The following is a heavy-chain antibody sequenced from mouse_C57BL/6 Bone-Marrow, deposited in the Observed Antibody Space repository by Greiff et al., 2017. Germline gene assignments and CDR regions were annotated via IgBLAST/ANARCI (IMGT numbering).Heavy chain of an antibody. CDR3: ARITTVVGPMDY. CDR2: ISSGGSYT. Sequence: EVKLVESGGDLVKPGGSLKLSCAASGFTFSSYGMSWVRQTPDKRLEWVATISSGGSYTYYPDSVKGRFTISRDNAKNTLYLQMSRLKSEDTAMYYCARITTVVGPMDYWGQGTSVTVSS. CDR1: GFTFSSYG. V-gene: IGHV5-6*01. D-gene: IGHD1-1*01. J-gene: IGHJ4*01.